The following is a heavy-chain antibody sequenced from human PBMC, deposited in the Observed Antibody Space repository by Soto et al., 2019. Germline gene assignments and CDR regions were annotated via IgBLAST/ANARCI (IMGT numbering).Heavy chain of an antibody. CDR3: ARAIWTGGYAPGGY. V-gene: IGHV3-74*01. CDR1: GFTFSSYW. CDR2: INSDGSST. D-gene: IGHD2-8*02. J-gene: IGHJ4*02. Sequence: EVQLVESGGGLVQPGGSLRLSCAASGFTFSSYWMHWVRQAPGKGLVWVSRINSDGSSTSYADSVKGRFTISRDNAKKTLNRQMNSLRAEDTALYSCARAIWTGGYAPGGYWGQGTLVTVSS.